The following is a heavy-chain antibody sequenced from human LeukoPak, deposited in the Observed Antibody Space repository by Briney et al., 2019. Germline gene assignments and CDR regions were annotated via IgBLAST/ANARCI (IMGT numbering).Heavy chain of an antibody. J-gene: IGHJ4*02. V-gene: IGHV3-53*01. D-gene: IGHD6-13*01. CDR2: IYSGGST. CDR3: ARASIAAAGYYFDY. CDR1: GFTVTTNY. Sequence: GGSLRLSCAASGFTVTTNYMSWVRQASGKGLECISVIYSGGSTYYADSVKGRFTISRDNSKNTLYLQMNSLRAEDTAVYYCARASIAAAGYYFDYWGQGALVTVSS.